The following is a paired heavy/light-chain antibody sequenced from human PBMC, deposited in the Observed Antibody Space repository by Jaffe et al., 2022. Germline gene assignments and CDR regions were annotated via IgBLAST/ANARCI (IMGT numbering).Light chain of an antibody. Sequence: DIQMTQSPSTLSASVGDRVTLTCRASQSISNWLAWYQQKPGKAPKLLIYKASSLESGVPSRFSGSGSGTEFTLTISSLQPDDFATYYCQQYSTYPWTFGQGTKVEIK. CDR3: QQYSTYPWT. CDR1: QSISNW. V-gene: IGKV1-5*03. CDR2: KAS. J-gene: IGKJ1*01.
Heavy chain of an antibody. V-gene: IGHV4-59*01. CDR2: IYYSGGT. CDR3: ARGNTIIRGVIFDH. D-gene: IGHD3-10*01. CDR1: GGSITTSY. Sequence: QVQLQESGPGLLKPSETLSLTCIVSGGSITTSYWTWIRQPPGKGLEWIGNIYYSGGTNYNPSLKSRVTISIDTSNQFSLKLSSVTAADSALYYCARGNTIIRGVIFDHWGQGTLVTVSS. J-gene: IGHJ4*02.